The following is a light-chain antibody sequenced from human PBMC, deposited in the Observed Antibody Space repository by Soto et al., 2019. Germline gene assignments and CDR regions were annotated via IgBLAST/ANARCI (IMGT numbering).Light chain of an antibody. J-gene: IGKJ3*01. CDR2: KAS. V-gene: IGKV1-5*03. CDR1: QSISSW. Sequence: DIQMTQSPSTLSASVVDRVTITCRASQSISSWLAWYQQKPGKAPKLLIYKASSLESGVPSRFSGSGSGTEFTLTISSLQPDDFATYYCQHYDSYPITFGPGTKVDIK. CDR3: QHYDSYPIT.